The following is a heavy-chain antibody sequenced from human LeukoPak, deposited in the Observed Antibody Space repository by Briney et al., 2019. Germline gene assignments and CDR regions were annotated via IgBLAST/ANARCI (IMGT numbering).Heavy chain of an antibody. Sequence: PGGSLRLSCAASGFTFTSAWMNWVRQAPGKGLEWLGRIKSKADGEISDYAEPVKGRFTFSRDDSKNTLYLLMNSLKTEDTAVYYCTTTYHYDSSPGSFDYWGQGTLVTVSS. CDR1: GFTFTSAW. D-gene: IGHD3-22*01. CDR2: IKSKADGEIS. J-gene: IGHJ4*02. V-gene: IGHV3-15*01. CDR3: TTTYHYDSSPGSFDY.